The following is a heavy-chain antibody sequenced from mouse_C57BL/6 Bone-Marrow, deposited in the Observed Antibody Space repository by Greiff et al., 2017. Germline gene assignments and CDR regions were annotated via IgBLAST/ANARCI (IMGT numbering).Heavy chain of an antibody. CDR3: ARDDYGSSYRPVAY. V-gene: IGHV5-4*01. J-gene: IGHJ3*01. Sequence: DVHLVESGGGLVKPGGSLKLSCAASGFTFSSYAMSWVRQTPEKRLEWVATISDGVSYTYYPDNVKGRFTISRDNAKNNLYLQMSHLKSEDTAMDYCARDDYGSSYRPVAYWCQGTLVTVSS. CDR2: ISDGVSYT. CDR1: GFTFSSYA. D-gene: IGHD1-1*01.